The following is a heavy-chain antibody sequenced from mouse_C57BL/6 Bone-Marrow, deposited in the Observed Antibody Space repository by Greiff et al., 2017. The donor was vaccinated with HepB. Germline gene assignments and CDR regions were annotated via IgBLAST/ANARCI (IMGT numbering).Heavy chain of an antibody. D-gene: IGHD2-12*01. V-gene: IGHV1-37*01. CDR2: INPYNGDT. J-gene: IGHJ1*03. CDR1: GYSFTGYF. Sequence: ESGYSFTGYFMNWVKQSHGKSLEWIGRINPYNGDTFYNQKFKGKATLTVDKSSSTAHMELLSLTSEDFAADGYYSYWYFDVWGTGTTVTVSS. CDR3: YSYWYFDV.